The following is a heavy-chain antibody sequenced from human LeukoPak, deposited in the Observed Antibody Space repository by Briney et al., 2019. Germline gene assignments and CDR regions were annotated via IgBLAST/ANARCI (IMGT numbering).Heavy chain of an antibody. V-gene: IGHV3-48*03. D-gene: IGHD3-22*01. J-gene: IGHJ4*02. CDR1: GFTFSSYE. CDR2: ISSSGSTI. CDR3: ARVGYYDSSGYIDY. Sequence: PGGSLRLSCAASGFTFSSYEMNWVRQAPGKGLEWVSYISSSGSTIYYADSVKGRFTISRDNAKNSLYLQMNSLRAEDTAVYYCARVGYYDSSGYIDYWGQGTLVTVSS.